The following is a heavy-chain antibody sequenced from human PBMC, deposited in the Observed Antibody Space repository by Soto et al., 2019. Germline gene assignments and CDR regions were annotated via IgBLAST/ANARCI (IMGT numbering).Heavy chain of an antibody. CDR1: GYTFTGYY. D-gene: IGHD1-26*01. CDR2: INPNSGDT. CDR3: AKGGAIVAAGTRVYLYNAMDV. V-gene: IGHV1-2*02. J-gene: IGHJ6*02. Sequence: ASVKVSCKASGYTFTGYYVHWVRQAPGQGLAWMGWINPNSGDTYLAQRFQGRVTMNRDTSIGTAYMELRGLPSDDTAEYYCAKGGAIVAAGTRVYLYNAMDVWGQGTTVTVSS.